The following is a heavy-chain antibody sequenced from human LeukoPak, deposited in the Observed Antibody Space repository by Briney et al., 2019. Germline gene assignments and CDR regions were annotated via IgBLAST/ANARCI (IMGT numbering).Heavy chain of an antibody. D-gene: IGHD6-19*01. V-gene: IGHV3-23*01. J-gene: IGHJ6*02. Sequence: GESLKISCAASGSTFSSYAMNWVRQAPGKGLEWVSAISGSGGSTYYADSVKGRFTISRDNSKNTLYLQMDSLRAEDTAVYYCAKETAVVGWYHGMDVWGQWTTVTVSS. CDR2: ISGSGGST. CDR1: GSTFSSYA. CDR3: AKETAVVGWYHGMDV.